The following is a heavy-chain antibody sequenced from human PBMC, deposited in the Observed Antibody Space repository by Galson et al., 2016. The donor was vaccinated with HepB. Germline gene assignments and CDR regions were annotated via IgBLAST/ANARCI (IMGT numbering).Heavy chain of an antibody. D-gene: IGHD4-23*01. V-gene: IGHV3-23*01. CDR1: GFTFTNHA. J-gene: IGHJ4*02. CDR3: AREGQSGGRCGAFDW. CDR2: ISGRGDNI. Sequence: SLRLSCAASGFTFTNHAMSWVRQAPGKGLEWVSTISGRGDNIYYADSVKGRFTISRDNSKNTLFLQMNSLRAEDTAVYYCAREGQSGGRCGAFDWWGQGTLVT.